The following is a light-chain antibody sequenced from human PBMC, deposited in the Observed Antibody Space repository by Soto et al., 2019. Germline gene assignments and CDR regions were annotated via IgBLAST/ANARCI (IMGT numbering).Light chain of an antibody. V-gene: IGKV3D-15*01. CDR3: QQYNNWPRT. CDR1: HSISSS. J-gene: IGKJ1*01. Sequence: ENVLTQSPGTLSLSPGESATLSCRASHSISSSFFAWYQHKPGQAPRLLIYGTSNRATGIPDRFSGSGSGTEFTLTINSLQSEDFAVYYCQQYNNWPRTFGQGTKVDIK. CDR2: GTS.